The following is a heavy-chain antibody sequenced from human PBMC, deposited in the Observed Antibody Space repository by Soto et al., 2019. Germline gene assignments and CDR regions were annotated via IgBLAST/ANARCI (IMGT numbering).Heavy chain of an antibody. V-gene: IGHV4-31*03. Sequence: QVQLQESGPGLVKPSQTLSLICTVSGGSINNGDYYWTCIRQHPGKGLEWIGFLHDSGSTYYNSSLKSRATISVDTSKNHFSLQLTSVTAADTAMYYCARHGGSGPTRDYFSYWGQGILVTVSS. CDR1: GGSINNGDYY. D-gene: IGHD2-15*01. CDR3: ARHGGSGPTRDYFSY. J-gene: IGHJ4*02. CDR2: LHDSGST.